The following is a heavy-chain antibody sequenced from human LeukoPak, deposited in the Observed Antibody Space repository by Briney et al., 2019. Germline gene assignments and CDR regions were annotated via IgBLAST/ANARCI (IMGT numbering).Heavy chain of an antibody. V-gene: IGHV4-34*01. CDR3: ARGRRDGYNLLDY. J-gene: IGHJ4*02. CDR2: INHSGST. Sequence: PSETLSLTCAVYGGSFSGYYWSWIRQPPGKGLEWIGEINHSGSTNYNPSLKSRVTISVDTSKNQFSLKLSSVTAADTAVYYCARGRRDGYNLLDYWGQGTLVTVSS. D-gene: IGHD5-24*01. CDR1: GGSFSGYY.